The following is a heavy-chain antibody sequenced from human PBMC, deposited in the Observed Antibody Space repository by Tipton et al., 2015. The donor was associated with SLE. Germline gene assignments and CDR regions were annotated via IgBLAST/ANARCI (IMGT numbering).Heavy chain of an antibody. CDR1: GGSVGSYY. CDR2: IYQSGLT. J-gene: IGHJ5*02. D-gene: IGHD4-11*01. Sequence: LRLSCDVSGGSVGSYYWSWVRQIPGKGLEWIGYIYQSGLTALNPSLESRITLPIDTSRNQFSLKLTSVGAADPAVYYCARVTTNVSPGGQGTLVTVSS. CDR3: ARVTTNVSP. V-gene: IGHV4-59*02.